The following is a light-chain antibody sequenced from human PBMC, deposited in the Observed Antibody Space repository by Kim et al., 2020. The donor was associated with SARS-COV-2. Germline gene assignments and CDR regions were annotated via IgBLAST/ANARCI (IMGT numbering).Light chain of an antibody. CDR3: QQYKTYSGT. J-gene: IGKJ1*01. CDR1: ESITIL. V-gene: IGKV1-5*03. CDR2: QAS. Sequence: AAVGDRFTITCRATESITILLAWYQQKPGKAPNLLIYQASTLESGVPSRFSGSGSGTEFTLTISSLQPGDFATYYCQQYKTYSGTFGQGTKVDIK.